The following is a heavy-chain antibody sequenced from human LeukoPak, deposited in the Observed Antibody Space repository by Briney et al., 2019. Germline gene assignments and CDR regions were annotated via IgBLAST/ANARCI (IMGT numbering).Heavy chain of an antibody. J-gene: IGHJ5*02. D-gene: IGHD6-6*01. CDR3: ATVAGSSLSRNYFDP. CDR1: GFNFDDYA. CDR2: ISWNSANI. V-gene: IGHV3-9*01. Sequence: ARSLRLSCAASGFNFDDYAMHWVRQPPGKGLEWVSGISWNSANIGYADSVKGRFTISRDNAKNSLYLQMNSLRDEDSAFYYCATVAGSSLSRNYFDPWGQGTLVTVSS.